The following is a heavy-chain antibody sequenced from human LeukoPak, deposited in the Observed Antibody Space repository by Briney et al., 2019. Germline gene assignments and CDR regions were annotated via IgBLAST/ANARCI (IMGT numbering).Heavy chain of an antibody. CDR1: GFTFSSYA. CDR2: ISYDGSNK. D-gene: IGHD1-26*01. CDR3: ARVGIQWELLGYFDY. J-gene: IGHJ4*02. Sequence: GGSLRLSCAASGFTFSSYAMHWVRQAPGKGLEWVAVISYDGSNKYYADSVKGRFTISRDNSKNTLYPQMNSLRAEDTAVYYCARVGIQWELLGYFDYWGQGTLVTVSS. V-gene: IGHV3-30*04.